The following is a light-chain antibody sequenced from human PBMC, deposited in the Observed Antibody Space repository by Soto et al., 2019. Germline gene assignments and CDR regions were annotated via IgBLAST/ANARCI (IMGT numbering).Light chain of an antibody. CDR1: QSISRY. J-gene: IGKJ1*01. Sequence: EIVLTQSLGTLSLSPGERTTLNCRASQSISRYLAWYQQKPGQGPRLLIYGASSRATGTPDRFSGSGSGTDFTLTINRLEPEDFALYYCQQYGSSPPTFGQGTKVDIK. CDR3: QQYGSSPPT. V-gene: IGKV3-20*01. CDR2: GAS.